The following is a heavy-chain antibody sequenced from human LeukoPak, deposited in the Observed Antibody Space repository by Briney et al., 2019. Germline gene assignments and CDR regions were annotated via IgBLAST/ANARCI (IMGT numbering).Heavy chain of an antibody. V-gene: IGHV1-18*01. J-gene: IGHJ4*02. CDR3: ARVWPHYYGSGSYYNGDY. Sequence: ASVKVSCKASGYTFTSYGISWVRQAPGQGLEWMGWISAYNGNTNYAQKLQGRVTMTTDTSTSTAYMELRSLRSDDTAVYYCARVWPHYYGSGSYYNGDYWGQGTLVTVSS. D-gene: IGHD3-10*01. CDR1: GYTFTSYG. CDR2: ISAYNGNT.